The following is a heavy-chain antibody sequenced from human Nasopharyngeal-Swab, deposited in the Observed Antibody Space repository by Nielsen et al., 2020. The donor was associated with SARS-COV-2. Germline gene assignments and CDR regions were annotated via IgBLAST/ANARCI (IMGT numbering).Heavy chain of an antibody. CDR3: AKSLGQLLEWFTYDILTGYYSDAFDI. CDR1: GFTFSDYY. V-gene: IGHV3-11*01. Sequence: GGSLRLSCAASGFTFSDYYMSWIRQAPGKGLEWVSYISSSGSTIYYADSVKGRFTISRDNAKNSLYLQMNSLRAEDTAVYYCAKSLGQLLEWFTYDILTGYYSDAFDIWGQGTMVTVSS. D-gene: IGHD3-9*01. CDR2: ISSSGSTI. J-gene: IGHJ3*02.